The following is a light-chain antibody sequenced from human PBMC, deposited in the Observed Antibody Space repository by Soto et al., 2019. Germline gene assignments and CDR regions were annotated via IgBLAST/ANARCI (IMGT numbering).Light chain of an antibody. CDR3: QQSYSTPRT. V-gene: IGKV1-39*01. J-gene: IGKJ1*01. Sequence: DIQMTQSPSSLSASVGDRVVVSCRASETISSYLNWYQQKPGRAPKLLIYDASSLQTGVPSRFSGSRSGTDFTLTISSLQPEDFATYYCQQSYSTPRTFGQGTKVEIK. CDR2: DAS. CDR1: ETISSY.